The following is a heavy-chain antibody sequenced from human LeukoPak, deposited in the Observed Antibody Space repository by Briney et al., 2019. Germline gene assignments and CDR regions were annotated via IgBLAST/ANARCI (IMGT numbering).Heavy chain of an antibody. CDR3: ARDLGAAAGMASFDY. CDR2: IKQDGREK. Sequence: PGGSLRLSCAASGFTFSSYWMSWVRQAPGKGLEWVANIKQDGREKYYVDSVKGRFTISRDNAKNLLYLQMNSLRAEDTAVYYCARDLGAAAGMASFDYWGQGTLVTVSS. V-gene: IGHV3-7*01. CDR1: GFTFSSYW. D-gene: IGHD6-13*01. J-gene: IGHJ4*02.